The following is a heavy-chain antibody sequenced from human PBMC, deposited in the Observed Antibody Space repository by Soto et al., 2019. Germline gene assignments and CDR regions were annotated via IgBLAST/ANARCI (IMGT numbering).Heavy chain of an antibody. D-gene: IGHD3-22*01. J-gene: IGHJ4*02. Sequence: GASVKVSCKVSGYTLTELSMHWVRQAPGKGLEWMGGFDPEDGETIYAQKFQGRVTMTRDTSTSTFHMELSSLTSEDTAVYYCAGLYHYDSSGYYDYWGQGTLVTVSS. CDR2: FDPEDGET. V-gene: IGHV1-24*01. CDR1: GYTLTELS. CDR3: AGLYHYDSSGYYDY.